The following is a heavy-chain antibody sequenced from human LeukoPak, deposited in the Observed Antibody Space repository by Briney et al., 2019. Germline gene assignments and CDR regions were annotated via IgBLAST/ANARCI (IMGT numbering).Heavy chain of an antibody. J-gene: IGHJ4*02. D-gene: IGHD2-21*01. Sequence: ASVNVSFKASGYTFTGYYMHWVRQAPGQGVAWMGWINPNSGGTNYAQKFQGRVTMTRDTSISTAYMELSRLRPDDTAVYYCAKGHNNGAYLWFDYWGQGTLVTVSS. V-gene: IGHV1-2*02. CDR3: AKGHNNGAYLWFDY. CDR1: GYTFTGYY. CDR2: INPNSGGT.